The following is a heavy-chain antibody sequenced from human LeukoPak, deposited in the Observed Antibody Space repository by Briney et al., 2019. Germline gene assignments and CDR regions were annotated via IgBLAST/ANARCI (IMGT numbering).Heavy chain of an antibody. CDR2: ISSSSSYI. CDR3: ARGRSGIAAAGREWEFDY. Sequence: GGSLRLSCAASGFTFSSYSMNWVRQAPGKGLEWVSSISSSSSYIYYADSVKGRFTISRDNAKNSLYLQMNSLRAGDTAVYYCARGRSGIAAAGREWEFDYWGQGTLVTVSS. D-gene: IGHD6-13*01. J-gene: IGHJ4*02. V-gene: IGHV3-21*01. CDR1: GFTFSSYS.